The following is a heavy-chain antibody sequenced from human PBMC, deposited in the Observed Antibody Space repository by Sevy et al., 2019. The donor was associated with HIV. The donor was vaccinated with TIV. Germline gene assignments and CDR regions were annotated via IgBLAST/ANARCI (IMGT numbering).Heavy chain of an antibody. CDR3: AKERFYYDSSDSSPVYFFDY. D-gene: IGHD3-22*01. Sequence: GGSLRLSCAASGFIFSSYAMHWVRQAPGKGLEWVAVISNDERNKYYVDSVKGRFTISRDNSESTLYLQMNSLRAEDTAVYYCAKERFYYDSSDSSPVYFFDYWGQGTLVTVSS. CDR2: ISNDERNK. V-gene: IGHV3-30*04. J-gene: IGHJ4*02. CDR1: GFIFSSYA.